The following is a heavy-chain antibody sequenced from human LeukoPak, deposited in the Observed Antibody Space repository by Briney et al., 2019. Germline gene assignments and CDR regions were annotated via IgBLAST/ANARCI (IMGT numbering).Heavy chain of an antibody. CDR1: GFTFSSYG. V-gene: IGHV3-30*02. Sequence: GGSLRLSCAASGFTFSSYGMHWVRQAPGKGLEWVAFIRYDGSNKYYADSVKGRFTISRDNAKNSLYLQMNSLRAEDTAVYYCAKDVDTVMDWANDAFDVWGQGTMVIVSS. D-gene: IGHD5-18*01. J-gene: IGHJ3*01. CDR3: AKDVDTVMDWANDAFDV. CDR2: IRYDGSNK.